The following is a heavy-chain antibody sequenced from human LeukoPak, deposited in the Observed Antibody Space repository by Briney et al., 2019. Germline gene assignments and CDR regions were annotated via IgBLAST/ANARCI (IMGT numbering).Heavy chain of an antibody. CDR2: INPSGGST. V-gene: IGHV1-46*03. Sequence: ASVKVSCKASGYTFTSCYMHWVRQAPGQGLEWMGIINPSGGSTSYAQKFQGRVTMTRDTSTSTVYMELSSLRSEDTAVYYCARAHLYCTNGVCLEYFQHWGQGTLVTVSS. CDR3: ARAHLYCTNGVCLEYFQH. CDR1: GYTFTSCY. D-gene: IGHD2-8*01. J-gene: IGHJ1*01.